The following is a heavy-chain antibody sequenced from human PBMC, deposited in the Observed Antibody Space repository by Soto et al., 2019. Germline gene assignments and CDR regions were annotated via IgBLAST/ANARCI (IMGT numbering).Heavy chain of an antibody. CDR2: ISWNSGSI. Sequence: EVQLVESGGGLVQPGRSLRLSCAASGFTFDDYAMHWVRQAPGKGLEWVSGISWNSGSIGYADSVKGRFTISRDNAKNSLYLQMNSLRAEDTALYYCVWIRDYYDSSGSPSDAFDIWGQGTMVTVSS. V-gene: IGHV3-9*01. D-gene: IGHD3-22*01. CDR3: VWIRDYYDSSGSPSDAFDI. J-gene: IGHJ3*02. CDR1: GFTFDDYA.